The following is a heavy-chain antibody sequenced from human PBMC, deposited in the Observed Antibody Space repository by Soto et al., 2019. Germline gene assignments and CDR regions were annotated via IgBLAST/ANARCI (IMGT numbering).Heavy chain of an antibody. CDR3: ASPPVPGCSNAVCYPFDY. J-gene: IGHJ4*02. Sequence: QVQLVQSGAEVKKPGASVKVSCKASGYTFTDYYIHWVRQAPGEGLEWMGMINPSGGSTDYAQKFRGRVTMTRDTSTVTVYMELSSLRSEDTAVYYCASPPVPGCSNAVCYPFDYWGQGSLVTVSS. V-gene: IGHV1-46*01. D-gene: IGHD2-8*01. CDR2: INPSGGST. CDR1: GYTFTDYY.